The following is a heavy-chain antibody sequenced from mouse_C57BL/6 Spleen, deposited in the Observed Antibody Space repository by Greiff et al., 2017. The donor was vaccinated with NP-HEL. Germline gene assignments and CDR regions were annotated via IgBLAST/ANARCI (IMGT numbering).Heavy chain of an antibody. V-gene: IGHV1-74*01. CDR2: IHPSDSDT. CDR3: AIAEDYDYDGSHYYAMDY. CDR1: GYTFTSYW. Sequence: VQLQQPGAELVKPGASVKVSCKASGYTFTSYWMHWVKQRPGQGLEWIGRIHPSDSDTNYNQKFKGKATLTVDKSSSTAYMQLSSLTSEDSAVYYCAIAEDYDYDGSHYYAMDYWGQGTSVTVSS. J-gene: IGHJ4*01. D-gene: IGHD2-4*01.